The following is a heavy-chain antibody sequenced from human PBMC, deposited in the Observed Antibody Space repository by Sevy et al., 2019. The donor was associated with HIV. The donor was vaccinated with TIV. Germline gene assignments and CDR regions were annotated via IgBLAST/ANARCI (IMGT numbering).Heavy chain of an antibody. J-gene: IGHJ4*02. Sequence: ASVKVSCKVSGYSVIEFSMHWVRQAPGKGLEWMGTFDPEDDETIYAQKIQGRVTMTEDTSTDTAYMELSSLRSEDTAVYYCATTKDYYDSSGNPFDYWGQGTLVTVSS. D-gene: IGHD3-22*01. CDR3: ATTKDYYDSSGNPFDY. CDR2: FDPEDDET. V-gene: IGHV1-24*01. CDR1: GYSVIEFS.